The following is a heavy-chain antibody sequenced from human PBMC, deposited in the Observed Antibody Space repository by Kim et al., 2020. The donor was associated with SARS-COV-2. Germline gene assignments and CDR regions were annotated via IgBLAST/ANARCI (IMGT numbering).Heavy chain of an antibody. Sequence: RFTITRDNSKNSLYLQMNSLRAEDTAVYYCAKDRGVYSSSWYLSNYFDYWGQGTLVTVSS. J-gene: IGHJ4*02. V-gene: IGHV3-33*06. D-gene: IGHD6-13*01. CDR3: AKDRGVYSSSWYLSNYFDY.